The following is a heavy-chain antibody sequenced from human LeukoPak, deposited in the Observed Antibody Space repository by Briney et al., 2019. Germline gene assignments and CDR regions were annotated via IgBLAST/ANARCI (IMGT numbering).Heavy chain of an antibody. CDR1: GFTFSIYA. V-gene: IGHV3-23*01. Sequence: GGSLRLSCAASGFTFSIYAMSWVRQAPGKGLEWVSAISGSGGSTYYADSVKGRFTISRDNSKNTLYLQMNSLRAEDTAVYYCAKDDRYCSGGSCDSYYFDYWGQGTLVTVSS. CDR2: ISGSGGST. J-gene: IGHJ4*02. D-gene: IGHD2-15*01. CDR3: AKDDRYCSGGSCDSYYFDY.